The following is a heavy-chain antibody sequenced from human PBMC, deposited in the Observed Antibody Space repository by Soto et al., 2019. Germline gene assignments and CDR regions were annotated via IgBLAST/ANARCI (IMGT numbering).Heavy chain of an antibody. J-gene: IGHJ6*04. CDR2: INPNSGGT. Sequence: QVQLVQSGAEVKKPGASVKVSCKASGYTFTGYYMHWVRQAPGQGLEWMGWINPNSGGTNYAQKFQGWVTMTRDTSISTAYMELSRLRSDDTAVYYWATDSSGHRVGSYGMDVWGEGTTVTVSS. V-gene: IGHV1-2*04. CDR1: GYTFTGYY. CDR3: ATDSSGHRVGSYGMDV. D-gene: IGHD6-19*01.